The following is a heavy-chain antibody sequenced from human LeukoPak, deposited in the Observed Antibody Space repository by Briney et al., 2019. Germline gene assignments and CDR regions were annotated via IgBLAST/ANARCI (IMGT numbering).Heavy chain of an antibody. Sequence: PGGSLRLSCAASGFTFDDYAMHWVRQAPGKGLEWVSGISWNSGSIGYADSVKGRFTISRDNAKNSLYLQMNSLRAEDTALYYCAKDQYSRWLIQKGDDAFDIWGQGTMVTVSS. V-gene: IGHV3-9*01. CDR2: ISWNSGSI. CDR3: AKDQYSRWLIQKGDDAFDI. D-gene: IGHD6-19*01. CDR1: GFTFDDYA. J-gene: IGHJ3*02.